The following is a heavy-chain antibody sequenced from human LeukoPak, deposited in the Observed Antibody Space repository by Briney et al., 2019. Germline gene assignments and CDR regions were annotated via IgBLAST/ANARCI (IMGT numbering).Heavy chain of an antibody. CDR3: ARGTSGGYFDY. V-gene: IGHV3-74*01. J-gene: IGHJ4*02. Sequence: PGGSLSLSCAASGFTFSSFWIHWVRQVPGKGLVWVSRINSDGFSTSYADSVKGRFTISRDNAKDTLYLQMNGLRAEDTAVYYCARGTSGGYFDYWGQGTLVTVSS. CDR2: INSDGFST. D-gene: IGHD1-26*01. CDR1: GFTFSSFW.